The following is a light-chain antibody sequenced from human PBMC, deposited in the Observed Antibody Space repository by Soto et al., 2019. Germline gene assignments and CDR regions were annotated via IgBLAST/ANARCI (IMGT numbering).Light chain of an antibody. CDR1: SSDVGGYKY. Sequence: QSALTQPPSASGTPGQSVTISCTGTSSDVGGYKYVSWYQQHPGKAPKLIIYEVSDRPSGVSNRFSGSKSGNTASLTISGLQAEDEGDYYCSSYTSSSTWVFGGGTKVTVL. J-gene: IGLJ3*02. CDR3: SSYTSSSTWV. CDR2: EVS. V-gene: IGLV2-14*01.